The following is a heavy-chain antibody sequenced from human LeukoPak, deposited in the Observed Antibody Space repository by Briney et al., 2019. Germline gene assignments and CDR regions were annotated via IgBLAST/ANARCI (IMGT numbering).Heavy chain of an antibody. J-gene: IGHJ3*01. CDR2: ISRSSNYI. CDR1: GFTFSTYR. V-gene: IGHV3-21*01. CDR3: ARGRTSYYDSHDAFDV. D-gene: IGHD3-22*01. Sequence: PGGSLRLSCAAAGFTFSTYRIDWVRQAPGEGLEWVSSISRSSNYIYYADSVKGRLTVSRDNAKNSVYLQMNSLRAEDTAMYYCARGRTSYYDSHDAFDVWGQGTLVTVSS.